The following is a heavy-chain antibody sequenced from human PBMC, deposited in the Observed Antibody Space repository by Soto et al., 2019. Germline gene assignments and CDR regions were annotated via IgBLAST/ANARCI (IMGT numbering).Heavy chain of an antibody. CDR3: RRVMIGTSRHTDSDY. D-gene: IGHD2-8*01. CDR1: GGSISSRDYY. CDR2: IDYNGVT. J-gene: IGHJ4*02. V-gene: IGHV4-39*01. Sequence: ESLSRTCAVSGGSISSRDYYWGWIRQTPGKGLEWIGNIDYNGVTYYNPSLKSRVTVSKDTSKNQFSLKVASVTAADTAIYYCRRVMIGTSRHTDSDYWGQGTQVTSPQ.